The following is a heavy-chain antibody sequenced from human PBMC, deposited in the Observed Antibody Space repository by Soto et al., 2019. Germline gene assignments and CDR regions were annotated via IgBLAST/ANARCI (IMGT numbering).Heavy chain of an antibody. J-gene: IGHJ6*03. Sequence: GGSLRLSCAASGFTFSSYAMHWVRQAPGKGLEYVSAISSNGGSTYYANSVKGRFTISRDNSKNTLYLQMGSLRAEDMALYYCARDLYPGIDYYYYMDVWGKGTTVTVSS. V-gene: IGHV3-64*01. CDR1: GFTFSSYA. CDR3: ARDLYPGIDYYYYMDV. D-gene: IGHD2-8*01. CDR2: ISSNGGST.